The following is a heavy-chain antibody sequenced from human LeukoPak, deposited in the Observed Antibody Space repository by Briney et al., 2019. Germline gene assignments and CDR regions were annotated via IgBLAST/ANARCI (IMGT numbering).Heavy chain of an antibody. D-gene: IGHD6-19*01. J-gene: IGHJ6*03. CDR2: VSYGGSNK. CDR1: GFTFSSYD. CDR3: ARGPIYTSGWHYYYYMDV. Sequence: GGSLRLSCAASGFTFSSYDMHWVRQAPGKGLEWVALVSYGGSNKYYADSVKGRFTISRDNSKNTLYLEMNSLRVEDTDVYYCARGPIYTSGWHYYYYMDVWGKGTTVTVSS. V-gene: IGHV3-30*04.